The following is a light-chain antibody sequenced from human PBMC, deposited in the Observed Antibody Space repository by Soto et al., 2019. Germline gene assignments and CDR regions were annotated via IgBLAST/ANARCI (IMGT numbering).Light chain of an antibody. CDR3: AAWDGSLKEYV. Sequence: QSVLTQPPSASGTPGQRVSISCSGYSSSIGTNFVYWYQQLPGTAPKVLIHSNNQRPSGVPDRFSGSKSGTSASLAISGLQSEDEADYYCAAWDGSLKEYVFGTGTKVTVL. CDR2: SNN. V-gene: IGLV1-44*01. J-gene: IGLJ1*01. CDR1: SSSIGTNF.